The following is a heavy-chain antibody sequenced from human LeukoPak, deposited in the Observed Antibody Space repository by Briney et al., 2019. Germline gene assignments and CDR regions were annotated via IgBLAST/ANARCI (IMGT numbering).Heavy chain of an antibody. CDR3: ARDGRPGSGYYRKDDY. CDR2: IKQDGSEK. V-gene: IGHV3-7*01. D-gene: IGHD3-22*01. CDR1: GFTFSSYW. J-gene: IGHJ4*02. Sequence: GGSLRLSCAASGFTFSSYWMTWVRQAPGKGLEWVSNIKQDGSEKYYVDSVKGRFTISRDNAKNSLYLQMSSLRAEDTAVYYCARDGRPGSGYYRKDDYWGQRTLVTVSS.